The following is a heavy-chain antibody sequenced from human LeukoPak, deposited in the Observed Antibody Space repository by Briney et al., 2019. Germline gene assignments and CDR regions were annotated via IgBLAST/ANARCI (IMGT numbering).Heavy chain of an antibody. Sequence: KPSETLSLTCAVSGYSISSGYYWGWIRQPPGRGLEWIGSIYHSGSTYYNPSLKSRVTISVDMSKNQFSLKLSSVTAADTAVYYCARRRGSYSIDYWGQGTLVTVSS. CDR3: ARRRGSYSIDY. J-gene: IGHJ4*02. CDR1: GYSISSGYY. V-gene: IGHV4-38-2*01. D-gene: IGHD1-26*01. CDR2: IYHSGST.